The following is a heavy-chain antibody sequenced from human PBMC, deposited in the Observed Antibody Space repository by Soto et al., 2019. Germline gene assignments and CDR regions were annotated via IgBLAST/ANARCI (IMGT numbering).Heavy chain of an antibody. D-gene: IGHD2-2*02. CDR1: GFTFSSYG. Sequence: LRLSCAASGFTFSSYGMHWVRQAPGKGLEWVAVISYDGSNKYYADSVKGRFTISRDNSKNTLYLQMNSLRAEDTAVYYCAKDMVDIVVVPAAIRDEYYYYYGMDVWGQGTTVTVSS. V-gene: IGHV3-30*18. CDR3: AKDMVDIVVVPAAIRDEYYYYYGMDV. CDR2: ISYDGSNK. J-gene: IGHJ6*02.